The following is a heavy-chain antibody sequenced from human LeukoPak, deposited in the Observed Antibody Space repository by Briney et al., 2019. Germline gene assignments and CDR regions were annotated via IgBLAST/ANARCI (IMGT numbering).Heavy chain of an antibody. CDR2: IRSKAYGGTT. D-gene: IGHD2-21*02. J-gene: IGHJ4*02. CDR1: GFTFGDYA. Sequence: GGSLRLSCTASGFTFGDYAMRWVRQAPGKGLEWVGFIRSKAYGGTTEYAASVKGRFTISRDDSKSIAYLQMNSLKTEDTAVYYCTTTYCGGDCYPPNYWGQGTLVTVSS. V-gene: IGHV3-49*04. CDR3: TTTYCGGDCYPPNY.